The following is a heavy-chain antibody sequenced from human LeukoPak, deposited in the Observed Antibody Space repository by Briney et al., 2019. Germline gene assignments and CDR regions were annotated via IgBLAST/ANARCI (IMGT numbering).Heavy chain of an antibody. J-gene: IGHJ5*02. CDR2: IYPGNSDT. V-gene: IGHV5-51*01. D-gene: IGHD3-16*01. CDR3: ARHWGKPNNWFDP. Sequence: GESLKISCKGSGYSFTNYWIGWVRQMPGKGQEWMGLIYPGNSDTRYSPSFQGQVTISADKSISTAYLQWSSLKASDTAMYYCARHWGKPNNWFDPWGQGTLVTVSS. CDR1: GYSFTNYW.